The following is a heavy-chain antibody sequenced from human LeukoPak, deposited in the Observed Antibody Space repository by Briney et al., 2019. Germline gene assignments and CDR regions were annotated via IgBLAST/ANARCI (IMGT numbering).Heavy chain of an antibody. CDR1: GFTFSSYE. V-gene: IGHV3-48*03. CDR2: ISSSGSSI. CDR3: ARQYYYDTSGYDAFDI. D-gene: IGHD3-22*01. J-gene: IGHJ3*02. Sequence: GGSLRLSCAASGFTFSSYELNWVHQTPGKGLEWVSYISSSGSSIYYADSVKGRFTISRDNAKNSLCLQMNSLRAEDTAVYYCARQYYYDTSGYDAFDIWGQGTMVTVSS.